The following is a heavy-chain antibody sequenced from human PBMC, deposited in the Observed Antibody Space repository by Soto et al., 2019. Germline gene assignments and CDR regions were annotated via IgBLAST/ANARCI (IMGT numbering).Heavy chain of an antibody. D-gene: IGHD3-9*01. CDR1: GFTFSSYA. CDR3: AKDLLAYDILTGYDWVHY. V-gene: IGHV3-23*01. CDR2: ISGSGGST. Sequence: GGSLRLSCAASGFTFSSYAMSWVRQAPGKGLEWVSAISGSGGSTYYADSVKGRFTISRDNSKNTLYLQMNSLRAEDTAVYYCAKDLLAYDILTGYDWVHYWGQGTLVTVSS. J-gene: IGHJ4*02.